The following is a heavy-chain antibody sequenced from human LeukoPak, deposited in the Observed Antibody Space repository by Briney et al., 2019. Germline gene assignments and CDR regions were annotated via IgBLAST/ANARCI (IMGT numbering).Heavy chain of an antibody. CDR2: INSDGSST. CDR1: GFTFSSYW. V-gene: IGHV3-74*01. D-gene: IGHD2-2*02. CDR3: AKDEVGRYCSSTSCYSRFDY. Sequence: GGSLRLSCAASGFTFSSYWMHWVRQAPGKGLVWVSRINSDGSSTSYADSVKGRFAISRDNSKNTLYLQMNSLRTEDTAMYYCAKDEVGRYCSSTSCYSRFDYWGQGTLVTVSS. J-gene: IGHJ4*02.